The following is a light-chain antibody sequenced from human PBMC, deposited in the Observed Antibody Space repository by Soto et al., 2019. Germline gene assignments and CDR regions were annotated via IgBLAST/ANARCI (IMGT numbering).Light chain of an antibody. CDR2: EVS. CDR3: SSYTSSSTPYV. J-gene: IGLJ1*01. CDR1: SSDVGGYNY. Sequence: QSALTQPASVSGSPGQSITSSCTGTSSDVGGYNYVSWYQPHPGKAPKLMIYEVSNRPSGVSNRFSGSKSGNTASLTISGLQAEDGADYYCSSYTSSSTPYVFGTGTKLTVL. V-gene: IGLV2-14*01.